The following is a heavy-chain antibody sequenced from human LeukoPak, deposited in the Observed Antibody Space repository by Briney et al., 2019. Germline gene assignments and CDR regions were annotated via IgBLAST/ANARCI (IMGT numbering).Heavy chain of an antibody. D-gene: IGHD1-26*01. Sequence: GGSLRLSCIASGFTFSNNWMSWVRQAPGKGLEWVGRIKRNVDGSTTDYAAPVKGRFTVSRDDAKATLYLEMNSLNTEDTAVYYCTTDPPGTYWGQGTLVTVSS. CDR2: IKRNVDGSTT. CDR3: TTDPPGTY. V-gene: IGHV3-15*01. CDR1: GFTFSNNW. J-gene: IGHJ4*02.